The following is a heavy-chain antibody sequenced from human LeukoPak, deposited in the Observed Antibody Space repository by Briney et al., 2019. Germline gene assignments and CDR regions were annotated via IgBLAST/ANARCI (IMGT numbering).Heavy chain of an antibody. V-gene: IGHV4-4*07. CDR3: ARENSGSYREFDY. Sequence: SETLSLTCTVSGGSISSYYWSWIWQPARKGLEWIGRIYTSGSTNYNASLKSRVSMSVDTSKNQFSLKLSSVTAADTAVFYCARENSGSYREFDYWGQGTLVTVSS. CDR1: GGSISSYY. D-gene: IGHD1-26*01. J-gene: IGHJ4*02. CDR2: IYTSGST.